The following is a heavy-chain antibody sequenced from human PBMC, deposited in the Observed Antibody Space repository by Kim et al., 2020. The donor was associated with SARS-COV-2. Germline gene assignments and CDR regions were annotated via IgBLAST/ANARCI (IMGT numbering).Heavy chain of an antibody. Sequence: GGSLRLSCAASGFTFDDYAMHWVRQAPGKGLEWVSGISWNSGSIGYADSVKGRFTISRDNAKNSLYLQMNSLRAEDTALYYCAKDVTGGAFDIWGQGTMVTVSS. D-gene: IGHD4-4*01. V-gene: IGHV3-9*01. J-gene: IGHJ3*02. CDR1: GFTFDDYA. CDR3: AKDVTGGAFDI. CDR2: ISWNSGSI.